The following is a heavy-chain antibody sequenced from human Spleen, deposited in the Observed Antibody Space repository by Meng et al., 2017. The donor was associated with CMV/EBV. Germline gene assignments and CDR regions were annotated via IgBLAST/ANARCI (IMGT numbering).Heavy chain of an antibody. CDR1: CGSVSRGDYY. D-gene: IGHD3-3*01. J-gene: IGHJ4*02. V-gene: IGHV4-30-4*01. CDR2: IDYSGST. CDR3: ARAPSYYDFWSGLY. Sequence: AKPSQTLSLHCTVSCGSVSRGDYYWRWFRQSPGKGLEWIGYIDYSGSTYYNPSLKSRVPISVDTSKNQFSLKLSSVTAADTAVYYCARAPSYYDFWSGLYWGQGTLVTVSS.